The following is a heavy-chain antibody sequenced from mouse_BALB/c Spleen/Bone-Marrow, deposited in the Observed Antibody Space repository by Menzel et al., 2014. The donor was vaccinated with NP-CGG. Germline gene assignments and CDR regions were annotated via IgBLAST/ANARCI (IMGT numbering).Heavy chain of an antibody. CDR3: APHYYGYAWFAY. V-gene: IGHV1-74*01. Sequence: QVQLQQSGPQLVRPGASVKTSCKASGYSISSYWMHWVKQRPGQGLEWIGMIDPSDSETRLNQKFKDKATLTVDKSSSTAYMQLNSPTSEDSAVYYCAPHYYGYAWFAYWGQGTLVTVSA. CDR2: IDPSDSET. CDR1: GYSISSYW. J-gene: IGHJ3*01. D-gene: IGHD1-2*01.